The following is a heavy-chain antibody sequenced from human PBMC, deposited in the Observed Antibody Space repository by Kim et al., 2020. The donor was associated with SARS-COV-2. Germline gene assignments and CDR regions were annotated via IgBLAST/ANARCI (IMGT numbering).Heavy chain of an antibody. J-gene: IGHJ3*02. D-gene: IGHD3-10*01. CDR2: ISWNSGSI. Sequence: GGSLRLSCAASGFTFDDYAMHWVRQAPGKGLEWVAGISWNSGSIGYADSVKGRFTTSRDNAKNSLYLQMNSLRAEDTALYYCAKDIDYGSGSHDAFDIWGQETMVTVSS. CDR1: GFTFDDYA. CDR3: AKDIDYGSGSHDAFDI. V-gene: IGHV3-9*01.